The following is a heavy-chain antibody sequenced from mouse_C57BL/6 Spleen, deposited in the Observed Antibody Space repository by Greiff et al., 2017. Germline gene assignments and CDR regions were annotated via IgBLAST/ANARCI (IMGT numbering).Heavy chain of an antibody. Sequence: QVQLKESGAELARPGASVKMSCKASGYTFTSYTIHWVKQRPGQGLEWIGYINPSSGYTKYNQKFKDKATLTADKSSSTAYMQLSSLTSEDSAVYYCAREGYGNYDYFDYWGQGTTLTVSS. J-gene: IGHJ2*01. V-gene: IGHV1-4*01. CDR2: INPSSGYT. D-gene: IGHD2-1*01. CDR1: GYTFTSYT. CDR3: AREGYGNYDYFDY.